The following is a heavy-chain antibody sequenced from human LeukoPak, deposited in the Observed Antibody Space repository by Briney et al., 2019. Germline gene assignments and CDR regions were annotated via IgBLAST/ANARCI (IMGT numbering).Heavy chain of an antibody. D-gene: IGHD6-13*01. Sequence: ASVKVSCKASGYTFATYGFCWVRQAPGHGLEWMGWISANSGKTDYAQKFQGRVTMTTDTSTTTAYIELRSLRPDDTALYFCAKVAGDRMDHWGQGTLLTVSS. J-gene: IGHJ4*02. V-gene: IGHV1-18*01. CDR1: GYTFATYG. CDR3: AKVAGDRMDH. CDR2: ISANSGKT.